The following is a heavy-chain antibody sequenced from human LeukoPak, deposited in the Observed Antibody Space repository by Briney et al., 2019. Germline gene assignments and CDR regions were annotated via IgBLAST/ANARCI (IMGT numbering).Heavy chain of an antibody. CDR1: GFTFSSYG. Sequence: GGSLRLSCAASGFTFSSYGMHWVRQAPGKGLEWVAFIRYDGSNKYYADSVKGRFTISRDNSKNTVNLQMNSLRAEDTAVYYCAKDGNDGRSDYHFDYWGHGTLVTVSS. V-gene: IGHV3-30*02. CDR2: IRYDGSNK. J-gene: IGHJ4*01. CDR3: AKDGNDGRSDYHFDY. D-gene: IGHD3-22*01.